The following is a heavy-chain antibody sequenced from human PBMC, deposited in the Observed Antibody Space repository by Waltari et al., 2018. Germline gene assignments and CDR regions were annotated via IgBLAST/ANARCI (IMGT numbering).Heavy chain of an antibody. CDR2: ISSSSSTI. Sequence: EAQLEESGGGLVQPGGSLRLSCAASGFTFSTYSMNWVRQAPGKGLEWVSYISSSSSTIYYADSVKGRFTFSRDNAKNSLYLQMNSLRAEDTAVYYCARDNDYYFDYWGQGTLVTVSS. CDR3: ARDNDYYFDY. D-gene: IGHD2-21*02. J-gene: IGHJ4*02. CDR1: GFTFSTYS. V-gene: IGHV3-48*04.